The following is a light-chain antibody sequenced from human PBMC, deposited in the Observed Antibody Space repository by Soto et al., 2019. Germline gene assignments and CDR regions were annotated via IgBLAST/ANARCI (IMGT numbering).Light chain of an antibody. Sequence: QSALTQSASVSGSPGQSITISCTGTSSDVGSYNLVSWYQQHPGKAPKLMIYEGSKRPSGVSNRFSGSKSGNTASLTISGLQAEDEADYYCCSYAGSSTPHVVFGGGTKLTVL. CDR2: EGS. J-gene: IGLJ2*01. CDR1: SSDVGSYNL. V-gene: IGLV2-23*01. CDR3: CSYAGSSTPHVV.